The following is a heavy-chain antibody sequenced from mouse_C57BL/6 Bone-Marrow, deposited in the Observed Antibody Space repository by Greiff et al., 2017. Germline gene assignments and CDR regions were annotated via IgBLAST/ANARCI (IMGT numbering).Heavy chain of an antibody. CDR1: GYTFTSYW. V-gene: IGHV1-50*01. Sequence: VQLQQSGAELVKPGASVKLSCKASGYTFTSYWMQWVKQRPGQGLEWIGEIDPSDSYTNYNQKFKGKATLTVDTSSSTAYMQLSSLTSEDSAVYYCARAYPGWFAYWGQGTLVTVSA. CDR2: IDPSDSYT. D-gene: IGHD2-10*01. CDR3: ARAYPGWFAY. J-gene: IGHJ3*01.